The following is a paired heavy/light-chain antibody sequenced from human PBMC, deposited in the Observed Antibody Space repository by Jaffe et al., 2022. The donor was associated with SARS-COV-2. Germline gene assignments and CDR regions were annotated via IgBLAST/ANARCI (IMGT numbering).Light chain of an antibody. CDR1: QSVSSSY. CDR2: GAS. V-gene: IGKV3-20*01. Sequence: EIVLTQSPGTLSLSPGERATLSCRASQSVSSSYLAWYQQKPGQAPRLLIYGASSRATGIPDRFSGSGSGTDFTLTISRLEPEDFAVYYCQQYGSSPGLTFGGGTKVEIK. J-gene: IGKJ4*01. CDR3: QQYGSSPGLT.
Heavy chain of an antibody. CDR2: ISYDGSNK. CDR1: GFTFSSYA. CDR3: ARDRQRERTKKRGDHFDY. J-gene: IGHJ4*02. D-gene: IGHD3-16*01. Sequence: QVQLVESGGGVVQPGRSLRLSCAASGFTFSSYAMHWVRQAPGKGLEWVAVISYDGSNKYYADSVKGRFTISRDNSKNTLYLQMNSLRAEDTAVYYCARDRQRERTKKRGDHFDYWGQGTLVTVSS. V-gene: IGHV3-30*04.